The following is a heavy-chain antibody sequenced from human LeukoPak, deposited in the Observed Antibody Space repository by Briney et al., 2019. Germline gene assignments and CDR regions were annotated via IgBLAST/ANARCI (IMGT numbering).Heavy chain of an antibody. CDR1: SFTFSNAW. V-gene: IGHV3-15*07. CDR3: IRDGGYRFALYWFFDL. Sequence: GGSLRLSCAASSFTFSNAWMNWVRQAPGKGLEWVGRIKSKTDGATAEYAAPVKGRFTISRDDSKNTLYLQMNSLKTEDTAMYYCIRDGGYRFALYWFFDLWGRGTLVTVSS. D-gene: IGHD5-18*01. J-gene: IGHJ2*01. CDR2: IKSKTDGATA.